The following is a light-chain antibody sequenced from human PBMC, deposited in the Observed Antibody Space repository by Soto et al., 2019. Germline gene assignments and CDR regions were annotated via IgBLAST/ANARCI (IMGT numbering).Light chain of an antibody. V-gene: IGKV3-11*01. CDR2: DAS. J-gene: IGKJ1*01. Sequence: EIVLTQSPATLSLSPGERATLSCRASQSVSSYLAWYQQKPGQAPRLLIYDASNRATGIPARFSGSGSGTDFTLTISSLEPEDFAVYYCPQRSNWPPVWTFGQGTKVEIK. CDR1: QSVSSY. CDR3: PQRSNWPPVWT.